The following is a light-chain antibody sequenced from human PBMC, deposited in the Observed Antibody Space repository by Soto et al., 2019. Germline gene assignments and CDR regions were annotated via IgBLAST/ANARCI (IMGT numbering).Light chain of an antibody. CDR1: QGVGST. Sequence: EIVMTQSPATLSVSPGERATLSCRASQGVGSTLAWYQQKPDQTPRLLIYAASTRATGVPARFSGSGSGTEFTLTINSLQSEDFAVYYCQHYHSWPLTFGGGTKVEIK. J-gene: IGKJ4*01. CDR3: QHYHSWPLT. CDR2: AAS. V-gene: IGKV3-15*01.